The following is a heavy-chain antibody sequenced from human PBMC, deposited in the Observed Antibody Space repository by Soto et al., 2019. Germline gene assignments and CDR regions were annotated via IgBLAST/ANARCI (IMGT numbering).Heavy chain of an antibody. Sequence: QVQLVQSGAELKKPGASVRVSCKPSGYTFTDLYIHWVRQAPGQGLEWMGWVDPRSGDRRNTQKFQGWVTMSRDTATSTVYMELNSLTSDDTAVYYCARDNYGPLGYWGQGTLVTVSS. CDR2: VDPRSGDR. J-gene: IGHJ4*02. CDR1: GYTFTDLY. V-gene: IGHV1-2*04. D-gene: IGHD3-10*01. CDR3: ARDNYGPLGY.